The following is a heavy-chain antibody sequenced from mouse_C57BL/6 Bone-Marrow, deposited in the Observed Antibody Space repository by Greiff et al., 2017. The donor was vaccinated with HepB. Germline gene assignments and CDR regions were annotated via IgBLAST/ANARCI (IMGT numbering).Heavy chain of an antibody. D-gene: IGHD2-3*01. CDR1: GYTFTSYW. Sequence: QVQLQQPGAELVMPGASVKLSCKASGYTFTSYWMHWVKQRPGQGLEWIGEIDPSDSYTNYNQKFKGKSTLTVDKSSSTAYMQLSSLTSEDSAVYYCATGYYDWYFDVWGTGTTVTVSS. J-gene: IGHJ1*03. CDR3: ATGYYDWYFDV. V-gene: IGHV1-69*01. CDR2: IDPSDSYT.